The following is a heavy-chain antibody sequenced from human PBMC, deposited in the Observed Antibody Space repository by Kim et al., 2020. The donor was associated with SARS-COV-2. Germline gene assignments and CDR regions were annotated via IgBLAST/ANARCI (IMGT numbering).Heavy chain of an antibody. J-gene: IGHJ4*02. Sequence: YYADAVKGRLTISRDNSKNTLYLQMNSLRVEDTAVYFCARDSDDSGSFFDYWGQGTLVTVSS. CDR3: ARDSDDSGSFFDY. V-gene: IGHV3-30*01. D-gene: IGHD3-10*01.